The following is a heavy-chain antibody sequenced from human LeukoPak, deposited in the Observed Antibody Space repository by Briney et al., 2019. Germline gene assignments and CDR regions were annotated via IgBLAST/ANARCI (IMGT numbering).Heavy chain of an antibody. Sequence: PETLSLTCTVSGGSISSSSYYWGWIRQPPGKGLEWIGSIYYSGSTYYNPSLKSRVTISVDTSKNQFSLKLSSVTAADTAVYYCARRRGWYDIFQHWGQGTLVTVSS. D-gene: IGHD6-19*01. V-gene: IGHV4-39*01. CDR2: IYYSGST. CDR3: ARRRGWYDIFQH. CDR1: GGSISSSSYY. J-gene: IGHJ1*01.